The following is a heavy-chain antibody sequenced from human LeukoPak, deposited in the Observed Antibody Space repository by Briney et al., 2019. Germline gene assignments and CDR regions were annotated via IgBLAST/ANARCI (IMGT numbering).Heavy chain of an antibody. CDR3: ARCMVLSQGWCNWFDP. CDR2: IRIGGGGT. Sequence: GGTLRLSCAASGFDLTTYAMTWVRQAPAKGLEWVSSIRIGGGGTYYADSVKGRFTISRDNSENTLHLQMNNLRVEDTARYFCARCMVLSQGWCNWFDPWGQGTLVTVST. D-gene: IGHD6-13*01. J-gene: IGHJ5*02. CDR1: GFDLTTYA. V-gene: IGHV3-23*01.